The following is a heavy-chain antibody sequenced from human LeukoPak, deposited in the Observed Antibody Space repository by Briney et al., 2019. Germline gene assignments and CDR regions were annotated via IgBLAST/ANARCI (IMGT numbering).Heavy chain of an antibody. Sequence: ETLSLTCTVSGGSISSSSYYWGCIRQPPGKGLEWIGSIYYSGSTYYNPSLKSRVTISVDTSKNQFSLKLSSVTAADTAVYYCARIAATYFDYWGQGTLVTVSS. CDR3: ARIAATYFDY. J-gene: IGHJ4*02. CDR2: IYYSGST. CDR1: GGSISSSSYY. D-gene: IGHD6-25*01. V-gene: IGHV4-39*01.